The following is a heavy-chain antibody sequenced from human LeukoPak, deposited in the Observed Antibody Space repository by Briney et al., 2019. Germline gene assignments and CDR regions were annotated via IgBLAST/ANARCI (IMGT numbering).Heavy chain of an antibody. D-gene: IGHD3-10*01. Sequence: ASVKVSCKASGYTFTGYYMHWVRQAPGQGLEWMGWINPNSGGTNYAQKFQGRVTMTRDTSISTAYMELSRLRSEDTAVYYCAREQGPYYGSGSVYYYGMDVWGQGTTVTVSS. V-gene: IGHV1-2*02. J-gene: IGHJ6*02. CDR1: GYTFTGYY. CDR2: INPNSGGT. CDR3: AREQGPYYGSGSVYYYGMDV.